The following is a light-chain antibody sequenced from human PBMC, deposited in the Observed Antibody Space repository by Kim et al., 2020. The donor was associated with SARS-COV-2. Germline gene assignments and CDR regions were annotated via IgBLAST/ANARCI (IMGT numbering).Light chain of an antibody. V-gene: IGLV2-14*03. Sequence: QSALTQPASVSGSPGQSITISCTGTSSDVGGYNHVTWLQQHPGKAPKFMIYDVSNRPSGVSNRFSGSKSGNTASLTISGLQAEDEADYYRSSYTSSNTFVFGTGTKVTVL. CDR2: DVS. CDR3: SSYTSSNTFV. J-gene: IGLJ1*01. CDR1: SSDVGGYNH.